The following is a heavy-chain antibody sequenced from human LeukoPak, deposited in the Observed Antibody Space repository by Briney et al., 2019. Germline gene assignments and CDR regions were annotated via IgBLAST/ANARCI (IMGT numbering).Heavy chain of an antibody. CDR3: ARGPTMKMDV. CDR1: GFTFSSYE. CDR2: INSYSSYI. D-gene: IGHD3-22*01. Sequence: GGSLRLSCAVSGFTFSSYEMNWVRQAPGKGLEWVSSINSYSSYIYYADSVKGRFTISRDNAKNSLYLQMNSLRAEDTAVYYCARGPTMKMDVWGKGTTVTVSS. V-gene: IGHV3-21*01. J-gene: IGHJ6*04.